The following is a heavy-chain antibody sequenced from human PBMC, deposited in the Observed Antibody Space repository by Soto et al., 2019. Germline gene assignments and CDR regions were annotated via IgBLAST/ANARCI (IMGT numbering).Heavy chain of an antibody. CDR2: IIPIFGTA. Sequence: QVQLVQSGAEVKKPGSSVKVSCKASGGTFSSYAISWVRQAPGQGLEWMGGIIPIFGTANYAQKFQGSVMITANKVTSRAYRALSSLRSEDATVDYWARERGVHYGMSFWGQGTTDTVSS. J-gene: IGHJ6*02. D-gene: IGHD3-10*01. V-gene: IGHV1-69*06. CDR3: ARERGVHYGMSF. CDR1: GGTFSSYA.